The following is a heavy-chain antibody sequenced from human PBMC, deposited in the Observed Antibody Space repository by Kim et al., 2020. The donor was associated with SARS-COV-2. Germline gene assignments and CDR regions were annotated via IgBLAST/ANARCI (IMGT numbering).Heavy chain of an antibody. Sequence: GGSLRLSCAASGFPFSSYEMNWVRQAPGKGLEWVSYINSGGSAMYYADSVKGRFTISRHDAKNSLYLQMNSLRAEDTAVYYCARKYYAFDYWGQGTLVTVSS. CDR2: INSGGSAM. CDR1: GFPFSSYE. J-gene: IGHJ4*02. V-gene: IGHV3-48*03. CDR3: ARKYYAFDY. D-gene: IGHD3-3*01.